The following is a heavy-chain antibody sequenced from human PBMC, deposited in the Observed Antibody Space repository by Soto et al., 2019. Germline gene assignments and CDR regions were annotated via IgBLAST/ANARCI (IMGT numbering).Heavy chain of an antibody. CDR1: GGSISTYF. D-gene: IGHD3-10*01. Sequence: SETLSLTCTVSGGSISTYFWSWIRQPPGKGPEWLGYINYSGNTNYNPSLKNRATRSIDTSKKEFSLKLRSVTATDTAVYYCARPRWGPMARDTFYFDYWGQGTLVTVSS. J-gene: IGHJ4*02. V-gene: IGHV4-59*01. CDR2: INYSGNT. CDR3: ARPRWGPMARDTFYFDY.